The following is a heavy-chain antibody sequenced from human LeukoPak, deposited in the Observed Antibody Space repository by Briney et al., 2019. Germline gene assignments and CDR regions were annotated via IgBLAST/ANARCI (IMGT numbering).Heavy chain of an antibody. CDR3: ARGRYNWNYVWWFDP. Sequence: PSETLSLTCAVYGGSFSGYYWSWIRQPPGKGLEWIGEINHSGSTNYNPSLKSRVTISVDTSKNQFSLKLSSVTAADTAVYYCARGRYNWNYVWWFDPWGQGTLVTVSS. CDR1: GGSFSGYY. J-gene: IGHJ5*02. V-gene: IGHV4-34*01. CDR2: INHSGST. D-gene: IGHD1-7*01.